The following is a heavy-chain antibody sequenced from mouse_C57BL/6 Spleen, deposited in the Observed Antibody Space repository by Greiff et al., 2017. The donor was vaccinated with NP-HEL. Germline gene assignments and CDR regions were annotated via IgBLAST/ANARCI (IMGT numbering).Heavy chain of an antibody. V-gene: IGHV2-2*01. CDR2: IWSGGST. J-gene: IGHJ4*01. D-gene: IGHD1-1*01. CDR3: ARNNYGYYYAMDY. Sequence: VQLQQSGPGLVQPSQSLSITCTVSGFSLTSYGVHWVRPSPGKGLEWLGVIWSGGSTDYNAAFISRLSISKDNSKSQVFFKMNSLQADDTAIYYCARNNYGYYYAMDYWGQGTSVTVSS. CDR1: GFSLTSYG.